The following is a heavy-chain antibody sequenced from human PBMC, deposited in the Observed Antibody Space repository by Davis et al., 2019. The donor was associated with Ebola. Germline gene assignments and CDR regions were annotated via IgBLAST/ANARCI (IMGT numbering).Heavy chain of an antibody. D-gene: IGHD2-15*01. Sequence: SVKVSCKASGGTFSKYAISWVRQAPGQGLEWMGRIMPILGVAVYPQKLQDRVTISADKSTSTVYLKLSSLTYEDTALYYCASSDTTSSQWYFDYWGQGTQVTVSS. J-gene: IGHJ4*02. CDR3: ASSDTTSSQWYFDY. V-gene: IGHV1-69*04. CDR1: GGTFSKYA. CDR2: IMPILGVA.